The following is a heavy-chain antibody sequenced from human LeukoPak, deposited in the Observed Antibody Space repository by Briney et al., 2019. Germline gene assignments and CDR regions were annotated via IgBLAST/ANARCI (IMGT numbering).Heavy chain of an antibody. D-gene: IGHD3-10*01. CDR2: INHSGST. V-gene: IGHV4-34*01. CDR1: GGSFSDYY. Sequence: SETLSLTCAVYGGSFSDYYWSWIRQPPGKGLEWIGEINHSGSTNYNPSLKSRVTISVDTSKNQFSLKLSSVTAADTAVYYCARGFTMVLQPYYFDYWGQGTLVTVSS. CDR3: ARGFTMVLQPYYFDY. J-gene: IGHJ4*02.